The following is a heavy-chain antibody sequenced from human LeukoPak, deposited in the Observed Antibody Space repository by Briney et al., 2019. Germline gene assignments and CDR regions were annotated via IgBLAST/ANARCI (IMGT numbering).Heavy chain of an antibody. CDR3: ARDDSMVRGALYYFDY. CDR1: GFTFSDYY. D-gene: IGHD3-10*01. Sequence: GGSLRLSCAASGFTFSDYYMSWIRQAPGKGLEWVAVIWYDGSNKYYADSVKGRFTISRDNSKNTLYLQMNSLRAEDTAVYYCARDDSMVRGALYYFDYWGQGTLVTVSS. J-gene: IGHJ4*02. CDR2: IWYDGSNK. V-gene: IGHV3-33*08.